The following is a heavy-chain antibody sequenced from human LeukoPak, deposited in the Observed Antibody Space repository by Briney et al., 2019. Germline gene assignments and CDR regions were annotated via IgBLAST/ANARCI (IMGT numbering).Heavy chain of an antibody. CDR3: TRDDRYCSTTSCSYFDY. CDR1: GFTFGDYA. Sequence: GGSLRLSCTASGFTFGDYAMSWLRQAPGKGLEWVGFIRTKGYGGTTEYAASVKGRFTISRDDSKSIAYLQMNSLKTEDTAVDYCTRDDRYCSTTSCSYFDYWGQGTLVTVSS. D-gene: IGHD2-2*01. J-gene: IGHJ4*02. V-gene: IGHV3-49*03. CDR2: IRTKGYGGTT.